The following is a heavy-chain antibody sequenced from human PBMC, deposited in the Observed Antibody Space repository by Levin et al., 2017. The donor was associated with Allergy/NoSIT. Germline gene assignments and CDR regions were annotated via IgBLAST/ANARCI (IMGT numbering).Heavy chain of an antibody. Sequence: ASVKVSCKASGYTFTGYYMHWVRQAPGQGLEWMGWINPNSGGTNYAQKFQGRVTMTRDTSISTAYMELSRLRSDDTAVYYCARTTLDYDYGDYGEGVHDAFDIWGQGTMVTVSS. J-gene: IGHJ3*02. CDR3: ARTTLDYDYGDYGEGVHDAFDI. D-gene: IGHD4-17*01. V-gene: IGHV1-2*02. CDR2: INPNSGGT. CDR1: GYTFTGYY.